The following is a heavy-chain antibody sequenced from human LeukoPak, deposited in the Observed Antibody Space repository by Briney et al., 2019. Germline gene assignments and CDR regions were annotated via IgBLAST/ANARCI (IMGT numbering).Heavy chain of an antibody. CDR1: GFTFSSYA. CDR3: ASIFWGYCSSTSCYVDH. J-gene: IGHJ4*02. D-gene: IGHD2-2*01. Sequence: GGSLRLSCAASGFTFSSYAMHWVRQAPGEGLEWVAVISYDGSIKHYTDSVKGRFTISRDNSKNTLYLQMSSLRPEDTAVYYCASIFWGYCSSTSCYVDHWGQGTLVSVSS. V-gene: IGHV3-30-3*01. CDR2: ISYDGSIK.